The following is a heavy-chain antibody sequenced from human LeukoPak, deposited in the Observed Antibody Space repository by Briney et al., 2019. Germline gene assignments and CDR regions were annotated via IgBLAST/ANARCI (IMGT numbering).Heavy chain of an antibody. Sequence: PGGSLRLSCAASGFTFNSYAMSWVRQAPGKGLEWVSAIGSSGGDTYYADSVKGRFTISRDNSKNTLYLQMNSLRAEDTAVYHCAKYLIAKGPPYGLDVWGQGTTVAVSS. CDR2: IGSSGGDT. V-gene: IGHV3-23*01. CDR1: GFTFNSYA. J-gene: IGHJ6*02. D-gene: IGHD2-21*01. CDR3: AKYLIAKGPPYGLDV.